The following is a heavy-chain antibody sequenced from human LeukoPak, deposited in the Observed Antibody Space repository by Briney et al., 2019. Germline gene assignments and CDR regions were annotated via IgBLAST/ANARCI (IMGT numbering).Heavy chain of an antibody. CDR3: ARVAEAAAFDS. V-gene: IGHV3-30*03. Sequence: GGSLRLSCAASGFSFSSYGMHWVRQAPGKGLEWVAVISHDGSNKYYADSVKGRFTISRDNSKNTLYLQMNSLRVEDTAVYYCARVAEAAAFDSWGQGTLVTVSS. D-gene: IGHD6-13*01. CDR2: ISHDGSNK. J-gene: IGHJ4*02. CDR1: GFSFSSYG.